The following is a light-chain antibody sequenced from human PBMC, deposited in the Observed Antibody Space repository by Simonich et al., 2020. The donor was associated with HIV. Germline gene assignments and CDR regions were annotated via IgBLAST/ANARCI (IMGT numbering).Light chain of an antibody. CDR1: QSISRY. V-gene: IGKV1-39*01. J-gene: IGKJ4*01. Sequence: DIQMTQSTSSLSASVGDRVNITCRARQSISRYLNWYQQKQGKAPKLLIYAASSLQSGVPSRFSGSGSGTDFTLTISSLQPDDFATYYCQQYNSYSVTFGGGTKVEIK. CDR3: QQYNSYSVT. CDR2: AAS.